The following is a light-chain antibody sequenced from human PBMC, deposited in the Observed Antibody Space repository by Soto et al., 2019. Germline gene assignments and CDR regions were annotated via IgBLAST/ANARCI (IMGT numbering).Light chain of an antibody. Sequence: EIVLPQSPATLSVSPGERATLSCRASQSVSSNLAWYQQFPGQAPRLLIYAASTRATGIPARFSGSGSGTEFSLTISSLQSEDSAVYYCHQYNNWPPWTFGQGTKLEIK. CDR1: QSVSSN. CDR2: AAS. V-gene: IGKV3-15*01. CDR3: HQYNNWPPWT. J-gene: IGKJ2*02.